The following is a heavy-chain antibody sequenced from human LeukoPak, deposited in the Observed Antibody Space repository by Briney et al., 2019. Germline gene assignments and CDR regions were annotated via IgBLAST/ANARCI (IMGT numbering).Heavy chain of an antibody. CDR1: GGSISRYY. CDR2: IYYSGST. D-gene: IGHD3-22*01. V-gene: IGHV4-59*08. J-gene: IGHJ4*02. Sequence: PSETLSLTCTVSGGSISRYYWSWIRQPPGKGLEWIGYIYYSGSTNYNPSLKSRVTISVDTSKNQFSLKLSSVTAADTAVYYCARTTYYYDSSGYWGYYFDYWGQGTLVTVSS. CDR3: ARTTYYYDSSGYWGYYFDY.